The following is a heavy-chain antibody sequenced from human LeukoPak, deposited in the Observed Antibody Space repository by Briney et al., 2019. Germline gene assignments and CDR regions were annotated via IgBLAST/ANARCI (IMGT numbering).Heavy chain of an antibody. CDR1: DGSISSSSYY. Sequence: SETLSLTCIVSDGSISSSSYYWGWIRQPPGKGLDWIGSIYYSGSTYYNPSLKSRVTISVDTSKKQFSLKLSSVTAADTAVYYCVRGVIRGLSYFDPWGQGTLVTVSS. CDR3: VRGVIRGLSYFDP. CDR2: IYYSGST. D-gene: IGHD3-10*01. V-gene: IGHV4-39*01. J-gene: IGHJ4*02.